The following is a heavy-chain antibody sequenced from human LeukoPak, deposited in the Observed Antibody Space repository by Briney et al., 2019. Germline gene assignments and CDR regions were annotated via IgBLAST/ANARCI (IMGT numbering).Heavy chain of an antibody. D-gene: IGHD2-2*01. CDR1: GFTFSSYG. J-gene: IGHJ4*02. CDR3: AKDLRGYCSSTSCYGIDH. V-gene: IGHV3-30*18. Sequence: PGGSLRLSCAASGFTFSSYGMHWVRQAPGKGLEWVAVISYDGSNKYYADSVKGRFTISRDNSKNTLYLQMNSLRAEDTAVYYCAKDLRGYCSSTSCYGIDHWGQGTLVTVSS. CDR2: ISYDGSNK.